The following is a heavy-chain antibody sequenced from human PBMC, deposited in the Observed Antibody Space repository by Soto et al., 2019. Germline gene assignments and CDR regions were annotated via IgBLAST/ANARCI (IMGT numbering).Heavy chain of an antibody. D-gene: IGHD5-18*01. J-gene: IGHJ5*02. CDR1: GGSISSSNL. Sequence: PSETLSLTCAVSGGSISSSNLWSWVRPPPGKGLEWIGEIYHSGSTNYNPSLKSRVTISVDKSKNQFSLNSLRVDDTATYYCVRDQFDNFGYHWFDRWGQGTLVTVSS. CDR2: IYHSGST. V-gene: IGHV4-4*02. CDR3: VRDQFDNFGYHWFDR.